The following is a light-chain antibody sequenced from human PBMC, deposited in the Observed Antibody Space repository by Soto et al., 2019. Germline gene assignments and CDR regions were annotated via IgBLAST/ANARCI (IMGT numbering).Light chain of an antibody. J-gene: IGLJ1*01. CDR3: CSYAGSSTFYV. CDR1: SSDVGSYNL. Sequence: QSALTQTASVSGSPGQSITISCPGTSSDVGSYNLVSWYQQHPGKAPKLMIYEVSKRPSGVSNRFSGSKSGNTASLTISGLQAEDEADYYCCSYAGSSTFYVFGTGTKVTVL. V-gene: IGLV2-23*02. CDR2: EVS.